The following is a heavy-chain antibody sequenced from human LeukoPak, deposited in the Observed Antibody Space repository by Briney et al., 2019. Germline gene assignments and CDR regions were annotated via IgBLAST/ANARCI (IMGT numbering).Heavy chain of an antibody. J-gene: IGHJ4*02. V-gene: IGHV3-23*01. CDR1: EFTFSSYT. CDR3: AKGSSAGRPYYFDY. D-gene: IGHD3-10*01. Sequence: GGSLGLSCVASEFTFSSYTMSWVRQAPGKGLEWVSAISHTSEYTYHADSVKGRFTISRDNSKNTLYLQMNSLRAEDTAMYYCAKGSSAGRPYYFDYWGQGTLVTVSS. CDR2: ISHTSEYT.